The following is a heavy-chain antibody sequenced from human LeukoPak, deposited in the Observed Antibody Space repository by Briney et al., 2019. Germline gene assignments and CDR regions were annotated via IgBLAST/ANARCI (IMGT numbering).Heavy chain of an antibody. CDR2: ISSSGSTI. J-gene: IGHJ4*02. CDR3: AKGSYNWNDRPIDY. Sequence: GGSLRLSCAASGFTFSDYYMSWIRQAPGKGLEWVSYISSSGSTIYYADSVKGRFTISRDNAKNSLYLQMNSLRAEDTAVYYCAKGSYNWNDRPIDYWGQGTLVTVSS. D-gene: IGHD1-20*01. V-gene: IGHV3-11*01. CDR1: GFTFSDYY.